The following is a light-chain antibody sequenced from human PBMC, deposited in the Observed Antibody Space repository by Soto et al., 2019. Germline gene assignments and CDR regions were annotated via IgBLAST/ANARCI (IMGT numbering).Light chain of an antibody. CDR1: QSITSY. V-gene: IGKV1-39*01. CDR3: QQSSSMPYT. J-gene: IGKJ2*01. CDR2: VAS. Sequence: DIQIIQSPSSLSASVGDRVTITCRASQSITSYLNWYQQKPGKAPKLLFYVASALQSGVPSRFSGSGFGTEFTLTITSLQPEDFATYYCQQSSSMPYTFGQGTKLEIE.